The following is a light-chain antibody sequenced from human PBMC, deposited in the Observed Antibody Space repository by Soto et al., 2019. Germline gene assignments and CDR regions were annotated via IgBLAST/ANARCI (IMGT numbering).Light chain of an antibody. CDR3: QQYNSYWT. CDR1: QSISSW. Sequence: DLQMTQSPSTQSASVGDRVNITCRASQSISSWLAWYQQKPGKAPKLLIYDASSLESGVPSRFSGSGSGTEFTLTISSLQPDDFATYYCQQYNSYWTFGQGTKVDIK. V-gene: IGKV1-5*01. CDR2: DAS. J-gene: IGKJ1*01.